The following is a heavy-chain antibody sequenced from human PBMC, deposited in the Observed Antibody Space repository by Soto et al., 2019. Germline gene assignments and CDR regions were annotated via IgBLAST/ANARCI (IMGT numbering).Heavy chain of an antibody. J-gene: IGHJ4*02. D-gene: IGHD4-17*01. CDR3: ARGKMGGDYGDYSVTWVVDY. CDR2: ISYDGSNK. Sequence: ESGGGVVQPGRSLRLSCAASGFTFSSYAMHWVRQAPGKGLEWVAVISYDGSNKYYADSVKGRFTISRDNSKNTLYLQMNSLRAEDTAVYYCARGKMGGDYGDYSVTWVVDYWGQGTLVTVSS. V-gene: IGHV3-30-3*01. CDR1: GFTFSSYA.